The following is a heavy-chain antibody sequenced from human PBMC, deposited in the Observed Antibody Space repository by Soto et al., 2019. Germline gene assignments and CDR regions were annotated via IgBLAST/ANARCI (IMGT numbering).Heavy chain of an antibody. V-gene: IGHV1-46*01. CDR2: INPSGGST. CDR3: ARVLGVSSSWYSSHYYYYGMDV. J-gene: IGHJ6*02. D-gene: IGHD6-13*01. Sequence: QVQLVQSGAEVKKPGASVKVSCKASGYTFTSYYMHWVRQAPGQGLEWMGIINPSGGSTSYAQKFQGRVTMTRDTSTSTVYMELSSLRSEDTAVYYCARVLGVSSSWYSSHYYYYGMDVWGQGTTVTVSS. CDR1: GYTFTSYY.